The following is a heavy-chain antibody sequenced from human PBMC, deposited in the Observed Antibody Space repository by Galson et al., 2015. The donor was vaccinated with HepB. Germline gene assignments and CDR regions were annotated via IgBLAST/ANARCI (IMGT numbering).Heavy chain of an antibody. V-gene: IGHV1-69*13. CDR1: GGTFSSYA. D-gene: IGHD3-3*01. CDR3: ASRFWSGYVFDP. J-gene: IGHJ5*02. CDR2: IIPIFGTA. Sequence: VKVSCKASGGTFSSYAISWVRQAPGQGLEWMGGIIPIFGTANYAQKFQGRVTITADESTSTAYMELSSLRSEDTAVYYCASRFWSGYVFDPWGQGTLVTVSS.